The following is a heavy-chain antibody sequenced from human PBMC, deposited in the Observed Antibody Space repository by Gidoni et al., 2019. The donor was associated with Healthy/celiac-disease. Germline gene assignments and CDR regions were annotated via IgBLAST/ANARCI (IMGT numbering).Heavy chain of an antibody. CDR1: GYSFTTYW. CDR3: ARQPSGTYYPYYFDY. D-gene: IGHD1-26*01. V-gene: IGHV5-51*01. Sequence: EVQLVQSGTEVKKPGESLKISCKGFGYSFTTYWIGWVRLMPGKGLEWMGTIYPGDSDTRYSPSFQGQVTISADRSITTAYLQWSSLKASDTAIYYCARQPSGTYYPYYFDYWGQGTLVTVSS. J-gene: IGHJ4*02. CDR2: IYPGDSDT.